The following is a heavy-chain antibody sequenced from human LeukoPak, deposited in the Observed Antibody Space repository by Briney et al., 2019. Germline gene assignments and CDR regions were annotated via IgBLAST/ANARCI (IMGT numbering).Heavy chain of an antibody. CDR1: GGTFSSYA. CDR3: AREPNEGSGSWSGVSWFDP. Sequence: GASVKVSCKASGGTFSSYAISWVRQAPGQGLEWMGGIIPIFGTANYAQKFQGRVTITTDESTSTAYMELSSLGSEDTAVYYCAREPNEGSGSWSGVSWFDPWGQGTLVTVSS. CDR2: IIPIFGTA. D-gene: IGHD6-13*01. J-gene: IGHJ5*02. V-gene: IGHV1-69*05.